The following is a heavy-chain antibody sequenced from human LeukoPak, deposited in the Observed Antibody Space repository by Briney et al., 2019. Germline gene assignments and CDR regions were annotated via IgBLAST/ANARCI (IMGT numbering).Heavy chain of an antibody. CDR1: GGSVINYY. CDR3: ARLRSGSSGAFDI. J-gene: IGHJ3*02. D-gene: IGHD6-25*01. Sequence: SETLSLTCNVSGGSVINYYWTWMRQPTGKGLEWIGHMYYSGSTNYNPSLESRVTISLDTSRSQFSLRLSSVTAADTAVYHCARLRSGSSGAFDIWGQGTMVTVSS. CDR2: MYYSGST. V-gene: IGHV4-59*08.